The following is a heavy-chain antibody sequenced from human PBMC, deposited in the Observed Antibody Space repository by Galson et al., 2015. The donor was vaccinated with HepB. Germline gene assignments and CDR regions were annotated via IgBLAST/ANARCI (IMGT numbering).Heavy chain of an antibody. CDR1: GFTFSSYG. CDR2: ISYDGSNK. V-gene: IGHV3-30*18. CDR3: AKDYSDLGWLDY. J-gene: IGHJ4*02. D-gene: IGHD4-11*01. Sequence: SLRLSCAASGFTFSSYGMHWVRQAPGKGLEWVAVISYDGSNKYYADSVKGRFTISRDNSKNTLYLQMNSLRAEDTAVYYCAKDYSDLGWLDYWGQGTLVTVSS.